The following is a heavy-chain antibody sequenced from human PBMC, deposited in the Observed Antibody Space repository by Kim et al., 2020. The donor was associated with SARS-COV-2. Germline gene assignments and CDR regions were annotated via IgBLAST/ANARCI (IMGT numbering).Heavy chain of an antibody. V-gene: IGHV4-34*01. CDR3: ARGSNWIPFDY. J-gene: IGHJ4*02. CDR1: GGSFSGYY. CDR2: INHSGST. D-gene: IGHD1-1*01. Sequence: SETLSLTCAVYGGSFSGYYWSWIRQPPGKGLEWIGEINHSGSTNYNPSLKSRVTISVDTSKNQFSLKLSSVTAADTAVYYCARGSNWIPFDYWGQGTLVTVSS.